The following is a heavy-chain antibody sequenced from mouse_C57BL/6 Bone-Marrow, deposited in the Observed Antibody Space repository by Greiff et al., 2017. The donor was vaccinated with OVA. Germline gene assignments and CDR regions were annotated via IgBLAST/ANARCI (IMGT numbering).Heavy chain of an antibody. Sequence: QVQLQQSGAELVRPGASVTLSCKASGYTFTDYEMHWVKQTPVHGLEWIGAIDPETGGTAYNQKFKGKAILTADKSSSTAYMELRSLTSEDSAFYYCTRGYSSYYAMDYWGQGTSVTVSS. CDR1: GYTFTDYE. CDR3: TRGYSSYYAMDY. D-gene: IGHD2-5*01. J-gene: IGHJ4*01. CDR2: IDPETGGT. V-gene: IGHV1-15*01.